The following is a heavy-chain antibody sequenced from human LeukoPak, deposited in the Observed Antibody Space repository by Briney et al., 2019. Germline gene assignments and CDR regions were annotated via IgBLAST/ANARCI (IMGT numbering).Heavy chain of an antibody. CDR2: ISAYNGNT. J-gene: IGHJ4*02. V-gene: IGHV1-18*01. Sequence: ASAKVSCKASGYTFTSYGISWVRQAPGQGLEWMGWISAYNGNTNYAQKLQGRVTMTTDTSTSTAYMELRSLRSDDTAVYYCARDGGNYGGNSGPDYWGQGTLVTVSS. D-gene: IGHD4-17*01. CDR1: GYTFTSYG. CDR3: ARDGGNYGGNSGPDY.